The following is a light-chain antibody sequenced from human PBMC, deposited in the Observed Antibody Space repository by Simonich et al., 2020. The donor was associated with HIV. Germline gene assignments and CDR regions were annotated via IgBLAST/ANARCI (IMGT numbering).Light chain of an antibody. CDR3: QQYYNYPLT. CDR1: QGISSA. V-gene: IGKV1D-13*01. Sequence: AIQLTQSPSSLSASVGDRVTITCRASQGISSALAWYQQKPGKAPKILIYDASSLESGVPSRFSGSGSGTDFTLTISWLQSEDFATYYCQQYYNYPLTFGGGTKVEIK. CDR2: DAS. J-gene: IGKJ4*01.